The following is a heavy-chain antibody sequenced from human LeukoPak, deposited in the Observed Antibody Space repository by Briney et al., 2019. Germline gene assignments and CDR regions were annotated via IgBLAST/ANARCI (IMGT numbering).Heavy chain of an antibody. Sequence: SETLSLTCTVSGGSVSSGTYYWSWIRQPPGEGLEWIGYIYYSGSTNYNPSLKSRVTISADTSKNQFSLKLSSVTAADTAVYYCAREGLASMVRGVIPYWGQGTLVTVSS. CDR3: AREGLASMVRGVIPY. J-gene: IGHJ4*02. CDR2: IYYSGST. V-gene: IGHV4-61*01. D-gene: IGHD3-10*01. CDR1: GGSVSSGTYY.